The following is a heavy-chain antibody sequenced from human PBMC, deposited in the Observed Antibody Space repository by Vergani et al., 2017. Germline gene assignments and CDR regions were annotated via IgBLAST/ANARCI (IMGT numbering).Heavy chain of an antibody. CDR3: AGLTRSLGYCTNGVCYMGYNWFDP. D-gene: IGHD2-8*01. J-gene: IGHJ5*02. CDR1: GGSISSSSYY. Sequence: QLQLQESGPGLVKPSETLSLTCTVSGGSISSSSYYWGWIRQPPGKGLEWIGSIYYSGSTYYNPSLKSRVPISVDTSKNQFSLKLSSVTAADTALYYCAGLTRSLGYCTNGVCYMGYNWFDPWGQGTLVTVSS. V-gene: IGHV4-39*01. CDR2: IYYSGST.